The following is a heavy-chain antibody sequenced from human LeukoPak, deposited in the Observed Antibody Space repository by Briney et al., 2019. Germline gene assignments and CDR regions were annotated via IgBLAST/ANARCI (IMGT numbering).Heavy chain of an antibody. J-gene: IGHJ4*02. CDR2: IYRDGTT. D-gene: IGHD1-26*01. Sequence: RAGGSLRLSCTASGFTVSSNYMNWVRQAPGKGLEWVSVIYRDGTTYYADSVRGRFTISRDNAKNSLYLQMNSLRAEDTAVYYCARDLGSLNDYWGQGTLVTVSS. CDR3: ARDLGSLNDY. CDR1: GFTVSSNY. V-gene: IGHV3-53*01.